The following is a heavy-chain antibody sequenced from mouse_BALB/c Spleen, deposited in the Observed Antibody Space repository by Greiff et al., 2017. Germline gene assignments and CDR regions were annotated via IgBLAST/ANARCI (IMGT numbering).Heavy chain of an antibody. D-gene: IGHD2-2*01. CDR1: SYTFTDYA. Sequence: QVQLQQSGPELVRPGVSVKISCKGSSYTFTDYAMHWVKQSHAKSLEWIGVISTYYGNTNYNQKFKGKATMTVDKSSSTAYMELARLTSEDSAVYYCARSGDGYDKRGFDYWGEGTTLTVSS. CDR2: ISTYYGNT. CDR3: ARSGDGYDKRGFDY. V-gene: IGHV1-67*01. J-gene: IGHJ2*01.